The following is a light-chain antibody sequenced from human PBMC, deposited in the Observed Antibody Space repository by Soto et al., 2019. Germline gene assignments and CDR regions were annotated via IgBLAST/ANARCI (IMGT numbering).Light chain of an antibody. V-gene: IGKV2-28*01. CDR1: QSLLHTNGINY. CDR3: MQALQKPST. CDR2: LGS. J-gene: IGKJ1*01. Sequence: DLVVTQSPLSLPVTPGDPASISCRASQSLLHTNGINYLHWYLQKPGQSPQLLIYLGSNRASGVPDRFSGSGSGTEYTLRISRVEAEDVGIYYCMQALQKPSTFGQGTKVDI.